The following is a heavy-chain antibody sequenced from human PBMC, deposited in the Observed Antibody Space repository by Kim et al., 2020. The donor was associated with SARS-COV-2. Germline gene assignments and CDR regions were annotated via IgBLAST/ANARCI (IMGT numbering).Heavy chain of an antibody. D-gene: IGHD3-9*01. CDR2: INPSGGST. Sequence: ASVKVSCKASGYTFTSYYMHWVRQAPGQGLEWMGIINPSGGSTSYAQKFQGRVTMTRDTSTSPVYMELSSLRSEDTAVDYCARGGLRYFDWLSGYFDYWGQGTLVTVSS. J-gene: IGHJ4*02. V-gene: IGHV1-46*01. CDR1: GYTFTSYY. CDR3: ARGGLRYFDWLSGYFDY.